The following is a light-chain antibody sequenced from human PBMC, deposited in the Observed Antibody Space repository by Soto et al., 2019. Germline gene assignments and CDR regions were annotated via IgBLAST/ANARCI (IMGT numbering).Light chain of an antibody. Sequence: DIQLTQSPSSVSASVGDRVTITCQASQDIKNYLIWYQQKPGKAPNLLIYDASTLGTGVSSRFSGSGSGTDFSVTITNLQPQDITTYFCQHYDSVPCTFGQRTRLEIK. J-gene: IGKJ2*02. CDR2: DAS. CDR3: QHYDSVPCT. CDR1: QDIKNY. V-gene: IGKV1-33*01.